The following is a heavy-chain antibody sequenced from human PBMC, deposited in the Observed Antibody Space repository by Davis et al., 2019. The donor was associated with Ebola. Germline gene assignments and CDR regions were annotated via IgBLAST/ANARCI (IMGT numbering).Heavy chain of an antibody. J-gene: IGHJ4*02. CDR1: GHAFTTYA. Sequence: ASVKVSCKASGHAFTTYALNWVRQAPGQGLEWLGWISTNTGNPTYAQGFPGRFVFSLDTSVSTAYVQISDLKAEDTAVYYCARNLMRIVGPGPFEYWGQGSLVTVSS. CDR2: ISTNTGNP. D-gene: IGHD2-8*01. CDR3: ARNLMRIVGPGPFEY. V-gene: IGHV7-4-1*02.